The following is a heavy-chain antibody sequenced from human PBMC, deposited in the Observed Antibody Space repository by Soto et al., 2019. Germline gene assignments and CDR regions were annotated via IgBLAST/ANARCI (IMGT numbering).Heavy chain of an antibody. J-gene: IGHJ3*01. V-gene: IGHV6-1*01. Sequence: SQTLSLTCAISGDNVSSNSAAWNWIRQSQSRGLEWLGRTYYRSKWYNDYAVSVKSRITINPDTSKNQFSLQLNSVTPEDTAVYYCARGRRCSPVNAFDFRLKGTMVIVSS. CDR2: TYYRSKWYN. CDR3: ARGRRCSPVNAFDF. CDR1: GDNVSSNSAA. D-gene: IGHD3-22*01.